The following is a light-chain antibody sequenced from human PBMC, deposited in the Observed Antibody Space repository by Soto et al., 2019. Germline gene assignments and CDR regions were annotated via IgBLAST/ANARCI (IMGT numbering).Light chain of an antibody. Sequence: EIVLTQSPATLSVSAGERATISCRASQDVSNNLAWYQQKPGQAPRLLIYGASTRATGIPARFSGSGSGTEFTLTISSLQPEDIAAYYCQQFNNWPRTFGQGAKVDI. CDR2: GAS. CDR3: QQFNNWPRT. J-gene: IGKJ1*01. V-gene: IGKV3-15*01. CDR1: QDVSNN.